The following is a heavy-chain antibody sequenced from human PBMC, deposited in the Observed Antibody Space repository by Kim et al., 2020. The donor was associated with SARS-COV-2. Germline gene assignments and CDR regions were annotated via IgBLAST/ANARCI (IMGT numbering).Heavy chain of an antibody. V-gene: IGHV3-30*07. CDR2: ISYDGSNK. D-gene: IGHD3-16*01. CDR3: VRGVPYYAMDV. CDR1: GFTISKYI. Sequence: GGSLRLSCAGSGFTISKYILYWFRQAPGKGLEWLAVISYDGSNKNVADSVKGRFIISRDNSQNTVSLQMNSLRGDDTAVYYFVRGVPYYAMDVWGQGTTV. J-gene: IGHJ6*02.